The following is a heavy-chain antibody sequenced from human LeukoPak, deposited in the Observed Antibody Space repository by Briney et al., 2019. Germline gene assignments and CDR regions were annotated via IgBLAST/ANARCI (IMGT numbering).Heavy chain of an antibody. CDR3: AGEPSDYYYYGMDV. CDR1: GGSFSGYY. Sequence: SETLSLTCSVYGGSFSGYYWSWIRPPPGKGLEWIGEINHSGSTNYNPSLKRRVTISVDTSKNQFSLKLSSVTAADTAVYYCAGEPSDYYYYGMDVWGQGTTVTVSS. D-gene: IGHD1-26*01. J-gene: IGHJ6*02. V-gene: IGHV4-34*01. CDR2: INHSGST.